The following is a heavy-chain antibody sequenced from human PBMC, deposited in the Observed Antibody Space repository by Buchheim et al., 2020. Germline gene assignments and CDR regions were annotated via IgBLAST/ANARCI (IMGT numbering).Heavy chain of an antibody. CDR1: GFTFSSYG. V-gene: IGHV3-30*18. Sequence: QVQLVESGGGVVQPGRSLRLSCAASGFTFSSYGMHWVRQAPGKGLEWVAVISYDGSNKYYADSVKGRFTISRDNSKNTLYLQMNSLRAEDTAVYYCAKDQRYSSSWYRLLYYGMDVWGQGTT. J-gene: IGHJ6*02. CDR3: AKDQRYSSSWYRLLYYGMDV. CDR2: ISYDGSNK. D-gene: IGHD6-13*01.